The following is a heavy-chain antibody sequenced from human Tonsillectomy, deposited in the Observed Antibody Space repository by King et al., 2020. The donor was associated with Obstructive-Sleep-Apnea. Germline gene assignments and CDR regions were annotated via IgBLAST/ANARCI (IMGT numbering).Heavy chain of an antibody. V-gene: IGHV4-39*07. CDR3: NVLGRYYGSGSYYSYFDY. CDR2: IYYSGST. CDR1: GGFISSSSYY. J-gene: IGHJ4*02. Sequence: LQLQESGPGLVKPSETLSLTCTVSGGFISSSSYYWGWIRQPPGKGLEWIGSIYYSGSTYYNPSLKSRVTISEDTSKNHFSLKLSSVTAADTAVYYCNVLGRYYGSGSYYSYFDYWGQGTLVTVSS. D-gene: IGHD3-10*01.